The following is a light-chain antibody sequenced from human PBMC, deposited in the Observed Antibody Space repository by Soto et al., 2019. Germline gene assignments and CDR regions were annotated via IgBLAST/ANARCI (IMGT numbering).Light chain of an antibody. J-gene: IGKJ4*01. CDR2: DTS. Sequence: EIVLTQSPATLSLSPGERATLSCRASQSVTKYLAWYQQKPGQAPRLLIYDTSNRATGIPARFSGSGSGTDFTLTINSLGSEDSGIYYCQQRYNWLTFGGGTKVDIK. V-gene: IGKV3-11*01. CDR1: QSVTKY. CDR3: QQRYNWLT.